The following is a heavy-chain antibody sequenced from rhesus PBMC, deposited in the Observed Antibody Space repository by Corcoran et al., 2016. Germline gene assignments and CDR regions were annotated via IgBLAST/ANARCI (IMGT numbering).Heavy chain of an antibody. V-gene: IGHV4-73*01. CDR2: IYGNNSST. J-gene: IGHJ4*01. CDR1: GGSISGYYY. Sequence: QVQLQQWGEGLVKPSETLSLTCAVYGGSISGYYYWSWIRQPPGTGLEWIGYIYGNNSSTNYNPYRKNRVTISKDTSKNQFSLKLSSVTAADTAVYYCAREAYDSGADYWGQGVLVTVSS. D-gene: IGHD3-28*01. CDR3: AREAYDSGADY.